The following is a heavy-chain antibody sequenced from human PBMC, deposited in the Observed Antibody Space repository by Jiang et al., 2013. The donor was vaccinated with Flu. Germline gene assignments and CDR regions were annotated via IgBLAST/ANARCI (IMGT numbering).Heavy chain of an antibody. J-gene: IGHJ5*02. CDR1: GYTFTSYG. Sequence: QLVESGAEVKKPGASVKVSCKASGYTFTSYGISWVRQAPGQGLEWMGWISAYNGNTNYAQKLQGRVTMTTDTSTSTAYMELSSLRSEDTAVYYCARDGGIVVVPAANWFDPWGQGTLVTVSS. D-gene: IGHD2-2*01. CDR2: ISAYNGNT. V-gene: IGHV1-18*01. CDR3: ARDGGIVVVPAANWFDP.